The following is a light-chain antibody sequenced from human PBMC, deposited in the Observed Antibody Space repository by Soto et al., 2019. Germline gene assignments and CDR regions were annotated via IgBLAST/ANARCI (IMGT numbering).Light chain of an antibody. V-gene: IGKV1-39*01. Sequence: DIAMTQSPSSLSASLGDRVTITCRAGKSIGTYLNWYQAKPGKAPQLLIYAASSLQSGVPSRFSGSGSGTNFNLTISSLHPEEFATYYCQQSYSTPLCTFGPGTKVHIK. CDR3: QQSYSTPLCT. CDR1: KSIGTY. CDR2: AAS. J-gene: IGKJ3*01.